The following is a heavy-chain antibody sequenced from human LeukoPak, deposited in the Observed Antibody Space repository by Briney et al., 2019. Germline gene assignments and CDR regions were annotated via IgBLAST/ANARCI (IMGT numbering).Heavy chain of an antibody. V-gene: IGHV3-30-3*01. D-gene: IGHD3-3*01. CDR3: AREGRFLEWLSLRYGMDV. CDR2: ISYDGSNK. CDR1: GFTFSSYA. Sequence: LSGRSLRLSCAASGFTFSSYAMHWVRQAPGKGLEWVAVISYDGSNKYYADSVKGRFTISRDNSKNTLYLQMNSLRAEDTAMYYCAREGRFLEWLSLRYGMDVWGQGTTVTVSS. J-gene: IGHJ6*02.